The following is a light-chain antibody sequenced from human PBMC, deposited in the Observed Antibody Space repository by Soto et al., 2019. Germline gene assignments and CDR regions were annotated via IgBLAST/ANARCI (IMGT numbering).Light chain of an antibody. V-gene: IGLV2-14*01. J-gene: IGLJ1*01. CDR3: SSYTSSDTYF. CDR2: DVS. CDR1: SSDVGGYNH. Sequence: QSVLTKPASVSGSPGQSITISCTGTSSDVGGYNHVSWYQQHPGKAPKLMIYDVSNRPSGASNRFSGSKSGSTASLTISALQAEDEAEYYCSSYTSSDTYFFGTGTKVTVL.